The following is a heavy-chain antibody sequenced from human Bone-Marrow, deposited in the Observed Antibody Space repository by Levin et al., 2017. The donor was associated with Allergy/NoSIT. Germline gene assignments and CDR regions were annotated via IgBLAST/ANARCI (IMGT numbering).Heavy chain of an antibody. V-gene: IGHV4-59*08. D-gene: IGHD6-19*01. CDR3: ARHFDWGSGWYYFDY. J-gene: IGHJ4*02. CDR2: IHYSGST. CDR1: GGSISSYY. Sequence: KSSETLSLTCTVSGGSISSYYWSWIRQTPGKGLEWIGYIHYSGSTNYNPPLRSRVTISVDTSKNQLSLKLNSVTAADTAVYYCARHFDWGSGWYYFDYWGQGTLVTVSS.